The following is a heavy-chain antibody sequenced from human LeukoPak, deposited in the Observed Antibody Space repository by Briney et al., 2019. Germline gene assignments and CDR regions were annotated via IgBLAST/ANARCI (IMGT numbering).Heavy chain of an antibody. CDR2: IIPILGIA. CDR3: ARDRTLTAILRRHFDL. V-gene: IGHV1-69*04. D-gene: IGHD2-2*01. Sequence: GSSVKVSCKTSRSTFSSYSISWVRQAPGQGLEWMGRIIPILGIANYAQKFQGRVTITADKSTNTAYMELSSLESEDTAVYYCARDRTLTAILRRHFDLRGRGTLVTVSA. CDR1: RSTFSSYS. J-gene: IGHJ2*01.